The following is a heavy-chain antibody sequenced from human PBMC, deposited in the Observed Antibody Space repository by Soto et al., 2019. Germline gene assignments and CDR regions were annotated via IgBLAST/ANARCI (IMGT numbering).Heavy chain of an antibody. CDR1: GFTFSSYA. V-gene: IGHV3-23*01. J-gene: IGHJ6*02. D-gene: IGHD2-2*01. Sequence: PGGSLRLSCAASGFTFSSYAMSWVRQAPGKGLEWVSAISGSGGSTYYADSVKGRFTISRDNSKNTLYLQMNSLRAEDTAVYYCAKDPDYCSSTSCHPGMDVWGQGTTVTVSS. CDR2: ISGSGGST. CDR3: AKDPDYCSSTSCHPGMDV.